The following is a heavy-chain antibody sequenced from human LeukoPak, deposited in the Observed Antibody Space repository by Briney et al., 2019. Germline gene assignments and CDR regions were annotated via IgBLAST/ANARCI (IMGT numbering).Heavy chain of an antibody. J-gene: IGHJ4*02. CDR3: AREVSGELLWFGELLPYFDY. D-gene: IGHD3-10*01. CDR2: IKQDGSEK. V-gene: IGHV3-7*01. Sequence: PGGSLRLSCAASGFTFSSYWMSWVRQAPGKGLEWVANIKQDGSEKYYVDSVKGRFTISRDNAKNSLYLQMNSLRAEDTAVYYCAREVSGELLWFGELLPYFDYWGQGTLVTVSS. CDR1: GFTFSSYW.